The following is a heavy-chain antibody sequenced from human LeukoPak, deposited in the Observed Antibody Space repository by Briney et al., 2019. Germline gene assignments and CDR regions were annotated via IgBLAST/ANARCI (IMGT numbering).Heavy chain of an antibody. J-gene: IGHJ4*02. CDR3: ARDQGSGWYQNERPLHRGSFDY. CDR1: GYTFTSYG. CDR2: ISAYNGNT. D-gene: IGHD6-19*01. Sequence: ASVKVSCKASGYTFTSYGISWVRQAPGQGLEWMGWISAYNGNTNYAQKLQGRVTMTTDTSTSTAYMELSSLRSADTAVYYCARDQGSGWYQNERPLHRGSFDYWGQGTLVTVSS. V-gene: IGHV1-18*01.